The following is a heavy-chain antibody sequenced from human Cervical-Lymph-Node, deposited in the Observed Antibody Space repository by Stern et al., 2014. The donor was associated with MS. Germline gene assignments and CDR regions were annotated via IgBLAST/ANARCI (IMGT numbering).Heavy chain of an antibody. J-gene: IGHJ6*02. CDR2: IYPDDSDT. CDR3: ARRGMDV. V-gene: IGHV5-51*01. CDR1: GYSFNIYW. Sequence: MQLVQSGAEVKKPGESLTISCKGFGYSFNIYWIAWVRQRPGKGLEWIGIIYPDDSDTGYSPSFQGQVTFSVDKSISTAYLQWSSLKPSDTATYFCARRGMDVWGQGTSVTVSS.